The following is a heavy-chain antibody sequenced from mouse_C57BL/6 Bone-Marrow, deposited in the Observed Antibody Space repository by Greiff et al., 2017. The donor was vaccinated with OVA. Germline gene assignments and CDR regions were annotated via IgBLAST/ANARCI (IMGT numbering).Heavy chain of an antibody. CDR3: ARRQRYCDY. D-gene: IGHD6-1*01. J-gene: IGHJ2*01. CDR1: GYTFTSYW. Sequence: VKLQQPGAELVKPGASVKLSCKASGYTFTSYWMHRVKQRPGQGLEWIGMIHPNSGSTNYNEKFKSKATLTVDKSSSTAYMQLSSLTSEDSAVYYCARRQRYCDYWGQGTTLTVSS. V-gene: IGHV1-64*01. CDR2: IHPNSGST.